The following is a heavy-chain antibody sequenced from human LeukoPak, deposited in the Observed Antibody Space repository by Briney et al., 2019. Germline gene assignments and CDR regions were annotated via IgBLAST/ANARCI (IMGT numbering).Heavy chain of an antibody. CDR2: IYYSGST. V-gene: IGHV4-59*08. CDR1: GGSISSYY. J-gene: IGHJ4*02. D-gene: IGHD1-26*01. Sequence: SETLSLTCTVSGGSISSYYWSWIRQPPGKGLEWIGYIYYSGSTNYNPSLKSRITISVDTSKNQFSLKLSSVTAANTAVYYCARHGRVGAPYYFDYWGQGTLVTVSS. CDR3: ARHGRVGAPYYFDY.